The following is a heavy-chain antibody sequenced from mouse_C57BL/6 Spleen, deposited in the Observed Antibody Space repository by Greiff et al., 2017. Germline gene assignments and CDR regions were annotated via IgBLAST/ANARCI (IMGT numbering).Heavy chain of an antibody. CDR1: GYSITSGYY. J-gene: IGHJ2*01. Sequence: EVQLQESGPGLVKPSQSLSLTCSVTGYSITSGYYWNWIRQFPGNKLEWVGYISYDGSNNYNPSLKNRISITRDTSKNQFFLKLNSVTTEDTATYYCASDGYWSYYVDDWGQGTTLTVSS. D-gene: IGHD2-3*01. CDR3: ASDGYWSYYVDD. V-gene: IGHV3-6*01. CDR2: ISYDGSN.